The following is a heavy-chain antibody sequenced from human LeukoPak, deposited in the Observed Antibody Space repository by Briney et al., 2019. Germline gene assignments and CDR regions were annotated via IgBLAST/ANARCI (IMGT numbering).Heavy chain of an antibody. CDR1: GGSISSGSYY. CDR3: ARGPGGSSSSDFDY. D-gene: IGHD6-6*01. J-gene: IGHJ4*02. V-gene: IGHV4-61*02. Sequence: TSETLSLTCTVSGGSISSGSYYWSWIRQPAGKGLEWIGRIYTSGSTNYNPSLKSRVTISVDTSKNQFSLKLSSVTAADTAVYYCARGPGGSSSSDFDYWGQGTLVTVSS. CDR2: IYTSGST.